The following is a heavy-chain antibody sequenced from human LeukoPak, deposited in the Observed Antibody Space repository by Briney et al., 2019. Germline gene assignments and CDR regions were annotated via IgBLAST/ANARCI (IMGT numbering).Heavy chain of an antibody. CDR3: ATIGSSWYQFDY. J-gene: IGHJ4*02. D-gene: IGHD6-13*01. Sequence: ASVTVSCKVSGYTLTELSMHWVRQAPGKGLEWMGGFDPEDGETIYAQKFQGRVTMTEDTSTDTAYMELSSLRSEDTAVYYCATIGSSWYQFDYWGQGTLVTVSS. CDR1: GYTLTELS. V-gene: IGHV1-24*01. CDR2: FDPEDGET.